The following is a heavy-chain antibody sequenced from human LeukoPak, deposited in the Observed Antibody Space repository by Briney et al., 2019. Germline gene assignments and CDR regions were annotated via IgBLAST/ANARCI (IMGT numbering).Heavy chain of an antibody. CDR2: ISSSSSYI. CDR3: ARGGGHSGYEPYYFDY. V-gene: IGHV3-21*01. D-gene: IGHD5-12*01. Sequence: KAGGSLRLSCAASGFTFSSYSMNWVRQAPGKGLEWVSSISSSSSYIYYADSVKGRFTISRDNAKNSLYLQMNSLRAEDTAVYYCARGGGHSGYEPYYFDYWGQGTLVTVSS. J-gene: IGHJ4*02. CDR1: GFTFSSYS.